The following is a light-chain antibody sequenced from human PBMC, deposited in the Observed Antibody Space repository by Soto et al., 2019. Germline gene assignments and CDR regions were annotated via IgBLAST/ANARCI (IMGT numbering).Light chain of an antibody. J-gene: IGKJ1*01. V-gene: IGKV3-20*01. CDR2: AVS. CDR1: QSVSGNY. CDR3: QRYGRAPWT. Sequence: EIVLTQSPGTLSLSPGERATLSCWASQSVSGNYLAWHQQKPGQAPRVLIYAVSKRAPGIPARISGSGSGTDFTLTSNRLEPEDFTDYYCQRYGRAPWTFGQGTKVEF.